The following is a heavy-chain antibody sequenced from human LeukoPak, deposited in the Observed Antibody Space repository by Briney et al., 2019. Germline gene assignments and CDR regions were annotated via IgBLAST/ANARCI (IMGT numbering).Heavy chain of an antibody. CDR1: GYTFTGYY. CDR3: ARVPPAPVPNYDFWSGHDY. Sequence: GASVKVSCKASGYTFTGYYMHWVRQAPGQGLEWMGWINPNSGGTNYAQKFQGRVTMTRDTSISTAYMELRGLRSDDTAVYYCARVPPAPVPNYDFWSGHDYWGQGTLVTVSS. J-gene: IGHJ4*02. V-gene: IGHV1-2*02. D-gene: IGHD3-3*01. CDR2: INPNSGGT.